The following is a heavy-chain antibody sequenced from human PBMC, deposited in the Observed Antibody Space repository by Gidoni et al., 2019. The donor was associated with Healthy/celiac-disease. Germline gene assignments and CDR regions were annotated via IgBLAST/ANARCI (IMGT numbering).Heavy chain of an antibody. CDR1: GFTFSRYW. CDR3: ARDGSVVVPAAPDAFDI. CDR2: IKQDGSEK. Sequence: EVQLVESGGGLVQPGGSLRLSCAASGFTFSRYWMSWVRQAPGKGLEWVANIKQDGSEKYYVDSVKGRFTISRDNAKNSLYLQMNSLRAEDTAVYYCARDGSVVVPAAPDAFDIWGQGTMVTVSS. J-gene: IGHJ3*02. D-gene: IGHD2-2*01. V-gene: IGHV3-7*03.